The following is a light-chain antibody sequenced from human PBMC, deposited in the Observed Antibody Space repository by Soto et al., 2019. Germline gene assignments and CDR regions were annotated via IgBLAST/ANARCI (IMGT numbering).Light chain of an antibody. J-gene: IGLJ3*02. CDR1: SSNIGSHY. V-gene: IGLV1-47*01. Sequence: QSALTQPPSASGTPGQSLNISCDGSSSNIGSHYVYWYQHLPGTAPKLLIFRDGQRPSGVPDRFFGSKSGTSASLAISGLRSEDEAHYYCAVWDASLTGWVFGGGTKLTVL. CDR2: RDG. CDR3: AVWDASLTGWV.